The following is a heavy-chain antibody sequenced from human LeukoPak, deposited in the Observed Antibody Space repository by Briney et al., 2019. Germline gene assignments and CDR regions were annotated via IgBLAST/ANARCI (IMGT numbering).Heavy chain of an antibody. J-gene: IGHJ4*02. D-gene: IGHD3-10*01. V-gene: IGHV3-7*01. Sequence: PGGSLRLSCAASGFTFSSYWMSWVRQAPGKGLEWMANINQDGSEKYYVDSVEGRFTISRDNAKNSLYLQMNSLRAEDTAVYYCASLTMIRGVIGYWGQGTLVTVSS. CDR3: ASLTMIRGVIGY. CDR2: INQDGSEK. CDR1: GFTFSSYW.